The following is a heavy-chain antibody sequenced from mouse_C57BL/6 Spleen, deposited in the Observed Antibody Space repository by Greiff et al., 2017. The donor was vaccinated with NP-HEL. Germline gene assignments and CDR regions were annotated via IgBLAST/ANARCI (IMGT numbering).Heavy chain of an antibody. CDR1: GFTFTDYY. CDR3: ATYYYVSSLYAMDY. D-gene: IGHD1-1*01. CDR2: IRNKANGYTT. Sequence: EVQVVESGGGLVQPGGSLSLSCAASGFTFTDYYMSWVRQPPGKALEWLGFIRNKANGYTTEYSASVKGRFTISRDNSQSILYLQMNALRAEDSATYYCATYYYVSSLYAMDYWGQGTSVTVSS. V-gene: IGHV7-3*01. J-gene: IGHJ4*01.